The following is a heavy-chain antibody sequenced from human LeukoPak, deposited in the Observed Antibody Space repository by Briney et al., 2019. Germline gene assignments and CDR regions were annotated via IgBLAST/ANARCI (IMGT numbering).Heavy chain of an antibody. D-gene: IGHD3-10*01. J-gene: IGHJ3*02. V-gene: IGHV3-21*01. CDR2: ISSSSSYI. Sequence: PGGSLRLSCAASGFTFSTYDMNWVRQAPGKGLEWVSSISSSSSYIYYADSVKGRFTISRDNAKNSLYLQMNSLRAEDTAVYYCAREGPNYYGSGSYFRGDAFDIWGQGTMVTVSS. CDR1: GFTFSTYD. CDR3: AREGPNYYGSGSYFRGDAFDI.